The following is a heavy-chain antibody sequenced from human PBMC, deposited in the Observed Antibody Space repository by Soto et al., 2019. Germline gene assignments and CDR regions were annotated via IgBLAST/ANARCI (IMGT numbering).Heavy chain of an antibody. CDR2: IIPILGIA. CDR1: GGTFSSYT. Sequence: ASVKVSCKASGGTFSSYTISWVRQAPGQGLEWMGRIIPILGIANYAQKFQGRVTITADKSTSTAYMELSSLRSEDTAVYYCARLSVVVNTITDYYYYGMDVWGQGTTVTVSS. D-gene: IGHD2-15*01. V-gene: IGHV1-69*02. CDR3: ARLSVVVNTITDYYYYGMDV. J-gene: IGHJ6*02.